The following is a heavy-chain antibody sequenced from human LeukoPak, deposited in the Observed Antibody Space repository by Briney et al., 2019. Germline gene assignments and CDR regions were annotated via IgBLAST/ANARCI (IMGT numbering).Heavy chain of an antibody. CDR3: ARDGGSDGDFDY. J-gene: IGHJ4*02. V-gene: IGHV1-3*01. D-gene: IGHD5-24*01. Sequence: ASVKVSCKASGYTFTSYYMHWVRQAPGQRLEWMGWINAGNGNTKYSQKFQGRVTITRDTSASTAYMELSSLRSEDTAVYYCARDGGSDGDFDYWGQGTLVTVSS. CDR2: INAGNGNT. CDR1: GYTFTSYY.